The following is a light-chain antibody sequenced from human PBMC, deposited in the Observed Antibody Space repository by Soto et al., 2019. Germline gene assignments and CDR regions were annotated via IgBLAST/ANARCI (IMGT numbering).Light chain of an antibody. CDR1: SSNIGNNY. V-gene: IGLV1-51*01. CDR2: DNY. Sequence: QSVLTQPPSVSAAPGQNVTISCSGTSSNIGNNYVSWYQHLPGTAPSILIYDNYKRPSGIPDRFSGFKSGTSATLGITGLQTGDEADYYCGTWDTSLRVFYVFGSGTKVTVL. J-gene: IGLJ1*01. CDR3: GTWDTSLRVFYV.